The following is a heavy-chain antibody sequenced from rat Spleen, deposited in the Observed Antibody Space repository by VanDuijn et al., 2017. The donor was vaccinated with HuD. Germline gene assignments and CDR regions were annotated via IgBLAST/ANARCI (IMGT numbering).Heavy chain of an antibody. CDR2: ISYDGNNT. J-gene: IGHJ2*01. V-gene: IGHV5-7*01. D-gene: IGHD1-9*01. Sequence: EVQLVESGGVLVQPGRSLKLSCAASGFTFSDYYMAWVRQAPTKGLEWVASISYDGNNTYYRDSVKGRFTISRDNAKSTLYLQMDSLRSEDTATYYCARRHYGYTDYFDYWGQGVMVTVSS. CDR3: ARRHYGYTDYFDY. CDR1: GFTFSDYY.